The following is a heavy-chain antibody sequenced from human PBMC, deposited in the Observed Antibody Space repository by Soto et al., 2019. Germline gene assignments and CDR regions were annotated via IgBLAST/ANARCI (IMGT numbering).Heavy chain of an antibody. V-gene: IGHV4-39*01. CDR1: GGSINRGDYY. CDR3: ARHFVAVVIKGWGY. J-gene: IGHJ4*02. Sequence: PSETLSLTCTVSGGSINRGDYYWGLLRQPPGKGLEWIGTTYYNGNAYYNPSLRSRVSMSVDTSKNQFSLKLISVTAADTAVYYCARHFVAVVIKGWGYWGQGKLVTVSS. CDR2: TYYNGNA. D-gene: IGHD3-10*01.